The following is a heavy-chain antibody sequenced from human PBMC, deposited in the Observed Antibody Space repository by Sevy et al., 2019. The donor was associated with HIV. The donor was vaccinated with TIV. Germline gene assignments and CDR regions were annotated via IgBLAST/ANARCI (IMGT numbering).Heavy chain of an antibody. J-gene: IGHJ5*02. Sequence: SETLSLTCTVSGGFMTNYYWNWIRQPSGKGLEWIGRIYNSGSTNYSPSLKSRVTMSLVRSKNQFSLKLGSLTATDTAIYYCARSSFYFDWFGPWGQGSLVTVSS. V-gene: IGHV4-4*07. CDR1: GGFMTNYY. CDR2: IYNSGST. CDR3: ARSSFYFDWFGP. D-gene: IGHD6-19*01.